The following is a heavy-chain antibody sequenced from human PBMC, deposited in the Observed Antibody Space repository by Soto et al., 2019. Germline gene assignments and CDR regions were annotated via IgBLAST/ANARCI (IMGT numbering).Heavy chain of an antibody. CDR2: IWYDGSNK. D-gene: IGHD3-3*01. J-gene: IGHJ4*02. Sequence: QVQLVESGGGVVQPGRSLTLSCVASGFTFTSYGIHWVHQAPGKGLEWVAVIWYDGSNKYYGDSVKGRFSISRDNSKNTVFLQMNSLRAEDTAVYYCARDRRFLEWLDYWGQGTLVSVSS. CDR1: GFTFTSYG. CDR3: ARDRRFLEWLDY. V-gene: IGHV3-33*01.